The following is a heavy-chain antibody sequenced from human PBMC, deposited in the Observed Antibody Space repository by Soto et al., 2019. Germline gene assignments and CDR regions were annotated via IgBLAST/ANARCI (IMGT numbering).Heavy chain of an antibody. J-gene: IGHJ4*02. V-gene: IGHV4-34*01. D-gene: IGHD3-22*01. CDR2: INHSGST. CDR1: GGSFSGYY. Sequence: PSETLSLTCAVYGGSFSGYYWSWIRQPPGKGLEWIGEINHSGSTNYNPSLKSRVTISVDTSKNQFSLKLSPVTAADTAVYYCTRGQGVRYYYDSSGYRFDYWGQGTLVTVS. CDR3: TRGQGVRYYYDSSGYRFDY.